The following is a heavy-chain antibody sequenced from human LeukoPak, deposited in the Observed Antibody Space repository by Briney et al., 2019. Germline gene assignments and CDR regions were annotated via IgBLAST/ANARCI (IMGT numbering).Heavy chain of an antibody. Sequence: GGSLRLSCAASGFTFSDYNMNWVRQAPGKGLEWVAVISYDGSNKYYADSVKGRFTISRDNSKNTLYLQMNSLRAEDTAVYYCAKGGGSYWEFRAFDYWGQGTLVTVSS. CDR1: GFTFSDYN. V-gene: IGHV3-30*18. D-gene: IGHD3-10*01. J-gene: IGHJ4*02. CDR3: AKGGGSYWEFRAFDY. CDR2: ISYDGSNK.